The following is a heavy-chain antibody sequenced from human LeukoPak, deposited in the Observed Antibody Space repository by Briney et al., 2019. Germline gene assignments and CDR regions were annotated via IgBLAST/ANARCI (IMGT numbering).Heavy chain of an antibody. Sequence: GGSLRLSCAASGFRFSDFTMTWVRKAPGKGPEWVSAIGGRGGSTYYADSLGGRFTISRDNSKDMVYLQMNSLKVEDTATYYCGKEGGAWGQGAKVTVSS. CDR2: IGGRGGST. CDR3: GKEGGA. J-gene: IGHJ5*02. V-gene: IGHV3-23*01. CDR1: GFRFSDFT. D-gene: IGHD3-16*01.